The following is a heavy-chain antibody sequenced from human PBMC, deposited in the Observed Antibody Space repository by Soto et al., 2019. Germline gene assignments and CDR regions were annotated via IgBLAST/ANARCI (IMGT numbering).Heavy chain of an antibody. CDR2: ISTTSTYI. Sequence: EVQLVESGGGLVKPGGSLRLSCAASGFTFSGDAMNWVRQSPGKGLEWVSSISTTSTYIYYADSVKGRFTISRDNANNSLHLQMNDLRAEDTAVYDCARYYVMDVWGHGPTVTVS. CDR1: GFTFSGDA. V-gene: IGHV3-21*01. CDR3: ARYYVMDV. J-gene: IGHJ6*02.